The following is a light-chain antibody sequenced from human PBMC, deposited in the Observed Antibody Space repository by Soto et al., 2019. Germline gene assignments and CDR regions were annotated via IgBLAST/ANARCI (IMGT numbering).Light chain of an antibody. CDR1: MSVSSS. CDR2: VAS. J-gene: IGKJ4*02. CDR3: QHYNVWSLT. V-gene: IGKV3-15*01. Sequence: EIAMTQSPATLSVSPGERATLSCSASMSVSSSLAWYKQKPGQTPKLLIYVASPRATAIPSRFSGSGSGTEFTLTISSLQSDEFAAYYCQHYNVWSLTFGGGTKVEFK.